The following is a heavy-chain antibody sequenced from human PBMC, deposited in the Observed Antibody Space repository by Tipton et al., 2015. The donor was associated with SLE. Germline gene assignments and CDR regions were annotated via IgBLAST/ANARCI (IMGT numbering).Heavy chain of an antibody. Sequence: TLSLTCTVSDGSISDYHWTWIRQPAGEGLEWIGRIYASGSTNYNPSLRSRAAMSVDTSKSHFSLKLTSVTAADTAVYYCARDSPIVAGTFDSWGQGTLVIVSA. CDR3: ARDSPIVAGTFDS. V-gene: IGHV4-4*07. J-gene: IGHJ4*02. CDR2: IYASGST. CDR1: DGSISDYH. D-gene: IGHD5-12*01.